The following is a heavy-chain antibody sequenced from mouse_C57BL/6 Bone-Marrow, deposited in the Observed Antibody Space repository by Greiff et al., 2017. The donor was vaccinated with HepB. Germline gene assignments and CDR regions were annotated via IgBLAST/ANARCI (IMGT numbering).Heavy chain of an antibody. CDR3: ARKGHGSSSWFAY. CDR2: IYPRSGNT. V-gene: IGHV1-81*01. J-gene: IGHJ3*01. D-gene: IGHD1-1*01. Sequence: VQRVESGAELARPGASVKLSCKASGYTFTSYGISWVKQRTGQGLEWIGEIYPRSGNTYYNEKFKGKATLTADKSSSTAYMELRSLTSEDSAVYFCARKGHGSSSWFAYWGQGTLVTVSA. CDR1: GYTFTSYG.